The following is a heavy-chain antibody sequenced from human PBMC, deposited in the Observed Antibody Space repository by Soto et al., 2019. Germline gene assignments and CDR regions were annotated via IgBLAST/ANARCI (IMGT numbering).Heavy chain of an antibody. D-gene: IGHD6-13*01. CDR3: AREVNSSPARGPNWFDP. CDR1: GDSINNSHW. V-gene: IGHV4-4*02. J-gene: IGHJ5*02. Sequence: QVQLQESGPGLVQPSGTLSLTCAVSGDSINNSHWWSWVRQTPGKGLEWIGETYHSGTTNYNPSLTTRVTLSIDKSKNQFSLKMTSVTAADTAVYYCAREVNSSPARGPNWFDPWGQGTLVTVSS. CDR2: TYHSGTT.